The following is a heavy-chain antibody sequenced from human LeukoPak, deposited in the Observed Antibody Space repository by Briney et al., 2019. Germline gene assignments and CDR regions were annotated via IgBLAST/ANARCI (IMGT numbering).Heavy chain of an antibody. CDR3: ARAEINDYSRY. Sequence: PSETLSLTCTVSGGSISSGSYYWSWIRQPAGKGLEWIGRIYTSGSTNYNPSLKSRVTISVDTSKNQFSLKLSSVTAADSALYYCARAEINDYSRYWGQGIPVIVSS. CDR2: IYTSGST. CDR1: GGSISSGSYY. J-gene: IGHJ4*02. V-gene: IGHV4-61*02. D-gene: IGHD4-11*01.